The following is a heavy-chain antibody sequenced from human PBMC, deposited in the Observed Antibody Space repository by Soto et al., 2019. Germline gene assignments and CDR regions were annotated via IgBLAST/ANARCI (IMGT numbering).Heavy chain of an antibody. J-gene: IGHJ4*02. Sequence: QVQLVESGGGVVQPGGSLRLSCEASGFTFSSSPMHWVRQAPGKGLEWVAVISYDGIIKVYADSVQGRFTISRDISKNTLYLQMNSLRTEDTAVYYCVRDKIRGPPDYCDDWGQGTLVTVSS. CDR2: ISYDGIIK. CDR3: VRDKIRGPPDYCDD. CDR1: GFTFSSSP. V-gene: IGHV3-30-3*01.